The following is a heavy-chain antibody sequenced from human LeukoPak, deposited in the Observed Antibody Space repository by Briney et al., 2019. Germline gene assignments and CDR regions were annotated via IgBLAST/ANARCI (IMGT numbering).Heavy chain of an antibody. CDR1: GFTVSSNY. V-gene: IGHV3-53*01. J-gene: IGHJ4*02. Sequence: GGSLRLSCAASGFTVSSNYMNWVRQTPGKGLEWVSLIYGGGSTYYADSVKGRFTISRDNSKNTLYLQMNSLRAEDTAVYYCARDLASSSGWEFDYWGQGTLVTVSS. CDR2: IYGGGST. CDR3: ARDLASSSGWEFDY. D-gene: IGHD6-19*01.